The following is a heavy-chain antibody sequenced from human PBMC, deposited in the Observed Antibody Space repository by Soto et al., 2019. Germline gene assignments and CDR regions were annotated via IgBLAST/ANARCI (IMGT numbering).Heavy chain of an antibody. Sequence: QVQLVQSGAEVKKPGSSVKVSCKASGGTFSSYTISWVRQAPGQGLVWMGRIIPILGIANYAQKFQGRVTXXAXKXXSTAYMELSSLRSEDTAVYYCASGMGYHYVDAFDIWGQGTMVTVSS. V-gene: IGHV1-69*02. CDR1: GGTFSSYT. CDR2: IIPILGIA. D-gene: IGHD5-18*01. CDR3: ASGMGYHYVDAFDI. J-gene: IGHJ3*02.